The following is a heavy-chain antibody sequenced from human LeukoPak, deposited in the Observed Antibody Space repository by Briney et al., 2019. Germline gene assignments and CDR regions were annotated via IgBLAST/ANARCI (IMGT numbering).Heavy chain of an antibody. CDR2: FDPEDGET. V-gene: IGHV1-24*01. CDR3: ATRSIVGAPARSFDY. Sequence: ASVKVSCKVSGYTLTELSMHWVRQAPGKGLEWMGGFDPEDGETIYAQKFQGRVTMTEDTSTDTAYMELSSLRSEDTAVYYCATRSIVGAPARSFDYWGQGTLVTVSS. J-gene: IGHJ4*02. CDR1: GYTLTELS. D-gene: IGHD1-26*01.